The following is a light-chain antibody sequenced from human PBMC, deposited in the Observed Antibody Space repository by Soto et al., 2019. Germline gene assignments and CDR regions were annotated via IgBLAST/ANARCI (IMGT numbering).Light chain of an antibody. V-gene: IGKV1-6*01. J-gene: IGKJ1*01. CDR2: GTS. CDR3: LQDYDYPRT. Sequence: AIQMTQSPSSLSASVGDRVTITCRASQGIRSDLGWYQQRPGVAPKLLIYGTSSLQSGVPSRFSGSGSGTDFTLTISSLQPEDFATYYCLQDYDYPRTFGQGTKVEI. CDR1: QGIRSD.